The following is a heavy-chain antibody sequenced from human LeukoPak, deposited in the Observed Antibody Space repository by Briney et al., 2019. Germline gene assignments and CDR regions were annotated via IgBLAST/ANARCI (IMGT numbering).Heavy chain of an antibody. CDR1: GYTLTSYG. V-gene: IGHV1-18*01. D-gene: IGHD4-17*01. J-gene: IGHJ4*02. CDR2: ISAYNGNT. CDR3: ARGTVTTPFDY. Sequence: ASVKVSCKXSGYTLTSYGISWVRQAPGQGLEWMGWISAYNGNTNYAQKLQGRVTMTTDTSTSTAYMDLRSLRSDDTAMYYCARGTVTTPFDYWGRGTLVTVSS.